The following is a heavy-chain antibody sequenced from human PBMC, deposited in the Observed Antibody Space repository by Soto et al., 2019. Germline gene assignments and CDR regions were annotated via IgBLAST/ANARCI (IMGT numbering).Heavy chain of an antibody. D-gene: IGHD6-13*01. Sequence: PSETLSLTCTVSGGSISYYYWSWIRQSAGKGLEWIGRIYPSGSTNYNPSLKGRVTMSVDTSNNQFSLNLGSVTAADTAVYYCARDRTAAGPSNWFDPWGQRTLVTVSS. CDR3: ARDRTAAGPSNWFDP. J-gene: IGHJ5*02. CDR1: GGSISYYY. CDR2: IYPSGST. V-gene: IGHV4-4*07.